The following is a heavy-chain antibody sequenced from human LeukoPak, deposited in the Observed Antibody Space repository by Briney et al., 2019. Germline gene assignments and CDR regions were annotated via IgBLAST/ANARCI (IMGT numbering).Heavy chain of an antibody. CDR2: IRAYNRNT. CDR3: ARDIAIAVAGDFDY. D-gene: IGHD6-19*01. Sequence: AAVKVSCLASGYTFPSYGISWLRPPAGQGLEGMGWIRAYNRNTKYAQKLQGRVTMTTHTSTSTAYMELRSLRSDDAGVYYCARDIAIAVAGDFDYWGQGTLVTVSS. J-gene: IGHJ4*02. CDR1: GYTFPSYG. V-gene: IGHV1-18*01.